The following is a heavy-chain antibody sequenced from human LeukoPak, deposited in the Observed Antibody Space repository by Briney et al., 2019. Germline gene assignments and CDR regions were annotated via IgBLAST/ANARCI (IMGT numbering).Heavy chain of an antibody. CDR2: IIPIFGTA. V-gene: IGHV1-69*05. CDR3: ARAPPGFTYGPGDH. CDR1: GGTFSSYA. Sequence: SVKVSCKASGGTFSSYAISWVRQAPGQGLEWMGGIIPIFGTANYAQKFQGRVTMTTDTSTITAYMELRSLRSDDTAVYYCARAPPGFTYGPGDHWGQGTLVTVSS. J-gene: IGHJ4*02. D-gene: IGHD3-10*01.